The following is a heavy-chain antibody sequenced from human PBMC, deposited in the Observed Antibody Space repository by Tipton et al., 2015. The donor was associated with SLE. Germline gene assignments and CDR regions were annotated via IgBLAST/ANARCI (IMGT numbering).Heavy chain of an antibody. CDR2: IMQDGSEE. J-gene: IGHJ5*02. D-gene: IGHD6-6*01. Sequence: SLRLSCAGSGYFFSEYSMNWVRQAPGKGLECVASIMQDGSEEYCVDSVKGRFTISRDNAKYSLYLQMNSLRVEDTAVYYCARWSIVGRTEFDPWGQGTLVTVSS. V-gene: IGHV3-7*01. CDR3: ARWSIVGRTEFDP. CDR1: GYFFSEYS.